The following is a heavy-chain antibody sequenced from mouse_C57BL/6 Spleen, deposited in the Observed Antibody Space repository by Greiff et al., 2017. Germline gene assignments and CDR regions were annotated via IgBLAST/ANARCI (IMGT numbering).Heavy chain of an antibody. CDR1: GYSITSGYY. CDR2: ISYDGSN. V-gene: IGHV3-6*01. J-gene: IGHJ4*01. Sequence: DVQLQESGPGLVKPSQSLSLTCSVTGYSITSGYYWNWIRQFPGNKLEWMGYISYDGSNNYNPSLKNRISITRDTSKNQFFLKLNSVTTEDTATYYCAREDHGSSYRDYAMDYWGQGTSVTVSS. CDR3: AREDHGSSYRDYAMDY. D-gene: IGHD1-1*01.